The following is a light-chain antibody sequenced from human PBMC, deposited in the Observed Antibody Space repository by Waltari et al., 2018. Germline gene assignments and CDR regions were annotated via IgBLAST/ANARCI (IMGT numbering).Light chain of an antibody. V-gene: IGLV1-40*01. CDR3: QSYDSSLSGLYV. CDR2: GNS. CDR1: SSNIGAGYD. J-gene: IGLJ1*01. Sequence: QSVLTQPPSVSGAPGQRVTISCTGSSSNIGAGYDVHWYQPLPGTAPKLLIYGNSDRRSGAPLRYVGSQSCASASLAITGLQAEDEADYYCQSYDSSLSGLYVFGTGPKVTVL.